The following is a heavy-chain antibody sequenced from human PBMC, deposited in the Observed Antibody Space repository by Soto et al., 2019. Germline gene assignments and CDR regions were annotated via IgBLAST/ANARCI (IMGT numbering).Heavy chain of an antibody. V-gene: IGHV3-23*01. Sequence: LRLSCAASGFTFSSYAMSWVRQAPGKGLEWVSAISGSGGSTYYADSVKGRFTISRDNSKNTLYLQMNSLRAEDTAVYYCAKDRATMVRGVTPTPYYYGMDVWGQGTTVTVSS. CDR2: ISGSGGST. D-gene: IGHD3-10*01. CDR1: GFTFSSYA. CDR3: AKDRATMVRGVTPTPYYYGMDV. J-gene: IGHJ6*02.